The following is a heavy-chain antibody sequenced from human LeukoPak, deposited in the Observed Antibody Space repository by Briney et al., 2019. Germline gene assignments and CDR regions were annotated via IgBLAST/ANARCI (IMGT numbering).Heavy chain of an antibody. CDR1: GFTFYSYA. J-gene: IGHJ6*04. V-gene: IGHV3-23*01. CDR3: AELGITMIGGV. Sequence: GGSLRLSCAASGFTFYSYAMNWVRQAPGKGLEWVSTISGSGGSTYYADSVKGRFTISRDNAKNSLYLQMNSLRAEDTAVYYCAELGITMIGGVWGKGTTVTISS. CDR2: ISGSGGST. D-gene: IGHD3-10*02.